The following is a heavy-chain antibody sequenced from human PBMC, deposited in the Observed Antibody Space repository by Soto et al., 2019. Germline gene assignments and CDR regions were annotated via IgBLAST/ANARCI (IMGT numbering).Heavy chain of an antibody. CDR2: MNPNSGNT. CDR1: GYTFTSYD. CDR3: ARPRSGSYYYGMDV. Sequence: QVQLVQSGAEVKKPGASVKVSCKASGYTFTSYDINWVRQATGQGLEWMGWMNPNSGNTGYAQKFQGRVTMTRNTSIITAYMELSSLRSEDTGVYYCARPRSGSYYYGMDVWGQGTAVTVSS. D-gene: IGHD3-3*01. V-gene: IGHV1-8*01. J-gene: IGHJ6*02.